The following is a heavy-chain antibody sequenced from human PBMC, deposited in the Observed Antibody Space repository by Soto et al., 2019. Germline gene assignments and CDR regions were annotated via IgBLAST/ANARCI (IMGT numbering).Heavy chain of an antibody. D-gene: IGHD3-22*01. CDR3: TTILWSSSGALC. CDR2: IKSKTDGGTT. CDR1: GFTFSNAW. V-gene: IGHV3-15*01. Sequence: GGSLRLSCAASGFTFSNAWMTWVRQAPGKGLEWVGRIKSKTDGGTTDYAAPVKGRFTISRDDSKNTLYLQMNSLKTEDTAVYYCTTILWSSSGALCWGQGTLVTVSS. J-gene: IGHJ4*02.